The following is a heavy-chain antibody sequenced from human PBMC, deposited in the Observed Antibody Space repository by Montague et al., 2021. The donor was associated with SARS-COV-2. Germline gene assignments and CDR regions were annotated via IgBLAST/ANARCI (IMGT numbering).Heavy chain of an antibody. CDR3: VRHPHYDGLKGPPAF. Sequence: SETLSLTCTVSGVVELRRRSEEHTSELQSPMERVCRLLLEKKTNSNPSLKSRVAITVDTSKNQFSLRLTSVTAADPAFYYCVRHPHYDGLKGPPAFWDQGTLVTVSS. V-gene: IGHV4-59*08. CDR2: LLLEKKT. J-gene: IGHJ4*02. CDR1: GVVELRRR. D-gene: IGHD3-16*01.